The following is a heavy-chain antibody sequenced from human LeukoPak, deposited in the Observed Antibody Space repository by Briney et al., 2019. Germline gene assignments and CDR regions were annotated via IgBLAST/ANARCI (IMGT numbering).Heavy chain of an antibody. CDR1: GDSINSYY. J-gene: IGHJ3*02. V-gene: IGHV4-59*01. Sequence: PSETLSLTCTVSGDSINSYYWNWIRQPPGKGLEWIGSIYYTGSTNYNPSLKSRVTMSIDTSKNQFSLKLSSVTAVDTAVYYCARTNAFDIWGQGTMVTVSS. CDR2: IYYTGST. CDR3: ARTNAFDI.